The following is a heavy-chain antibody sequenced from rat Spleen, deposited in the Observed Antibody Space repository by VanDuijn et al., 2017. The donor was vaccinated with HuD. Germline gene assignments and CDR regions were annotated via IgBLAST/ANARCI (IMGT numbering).Heavy chain of an antibody. J-gene: IGHJ2*01. Sequence: QVQLRESGPGLVQPSQTLSLACTVSGFSLTSYHVHWVRQPSGKGLEWMGVIWTDGGTEYNSVLKSRLSISRDTSKSQLFLKMNSLQTEDTGIYYCTRGVYYFDYWGQGVMVTVSS. D-gene: IGHD1-11*01. V-gene: IGHV2-43*01. CDR1: GFSLTSYH. CDR2: IWTDGGT. CDR3: TRGVYYFDY.